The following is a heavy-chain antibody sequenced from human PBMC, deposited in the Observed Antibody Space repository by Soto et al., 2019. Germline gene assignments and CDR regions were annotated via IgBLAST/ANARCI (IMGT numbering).Heavy chain of an antibody. CDR3: ARDRYYDFWSGYLVDY. D-gene: IGHD3-3*01. CDR1: GYTFTSYD. CDR2: MNPNSGNT. Sequence: ASVKVSCKASGYTFTSYDINWVRQATGQGLEWMGWMNPNSGNTGYAQKFQGRVTMTRDTSISTAYMELSRLRSDDTAVYYCARDRYYDFWSGYLVDYWGQGTLVTVSS. J-gene: IGHJ4*02. V-gene: IGHV1-8*01.